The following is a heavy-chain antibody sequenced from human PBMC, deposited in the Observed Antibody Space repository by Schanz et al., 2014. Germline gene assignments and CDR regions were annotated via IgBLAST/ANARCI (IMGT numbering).Heavy chain of an antibody. J-gene: IGHJ4*02. CDR1: GFTFNSYA. V-gene: IGHV3-23*01. CDR3: AKDLLYGAPMPLNHRDY. Sequence: DVQLLESGGGLVQPGGSLRLSCAASGFTFNSYAMSWVRQAPGKGLEWVSGISGSGGSTYYADSVKGRFTISRDNSKNTLYLQMNSLRAEDTAVYYCAKDLLYGAPMPLNHRDYWGQGTLVTVSS. D-gene: IGHD2-2*01. CDR2: ISGSGGST.